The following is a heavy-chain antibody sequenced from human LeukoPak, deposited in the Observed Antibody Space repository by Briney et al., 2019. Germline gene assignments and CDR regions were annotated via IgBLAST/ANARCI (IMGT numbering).Heavy chain of an antibody. V-gene: IGHV3-21*01. CDR1: GFTFSSYS. D-gene: IGHD3-3*01. Sequence: GGSLRLSCAASGFTFSSYSMNWVRQAPGKGLEWVSSISSSSSYIYYADSVKGRFTISRDDAKNSLYLQMNSLRAEDTAVYYCARVLYYDFWSGYRGPIDYWGQGTLVTVSS. CDR2: ISSSSSYI. CDR3: ARVLYYDFWSGYRGPIDY. J-gene: IGHJ4*02.